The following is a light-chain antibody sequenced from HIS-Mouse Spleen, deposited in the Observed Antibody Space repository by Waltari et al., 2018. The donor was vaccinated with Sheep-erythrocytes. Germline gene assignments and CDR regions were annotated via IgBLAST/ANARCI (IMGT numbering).Light chain of an antibody. CDR3: CSYAGSSTPWV. CDR1: SSDVGSYNL. CDR2: EGS. Sequence: QSALTQPASVSGSPGQSITISCTGTSSDVGSYNLVSWYQQHPGKTPKLMIYEGSKRPSGVFIPSSGSKSGNTASLTIAGLQAEDEADYYCCSYAGSSTPWVFGGGTKLTVL. V-gene: IGLV2-23*01. J-gene: IGLJ3*02.